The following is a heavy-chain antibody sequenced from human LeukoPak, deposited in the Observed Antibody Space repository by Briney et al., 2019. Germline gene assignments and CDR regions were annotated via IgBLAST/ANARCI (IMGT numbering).Heavy chain of an antibody. CDR2: INTDGSST. CDR1: GFTFSSYW. J-gene: IGHJ4*02. D-gene: IGHD4-17*01. V-gene: IGHV3-74*01. Sequence: GGSLRLSCAASGFTFSSYWMHRVRQAPGKGLVWVSRINTDGSSTSYADSVKGRFTISRDNAKNTLYLQMNSLRAEDTAVYYCARDLGDYNFDYWGQGTLVTVSS. CDR3: ARDLGDYNFDY.